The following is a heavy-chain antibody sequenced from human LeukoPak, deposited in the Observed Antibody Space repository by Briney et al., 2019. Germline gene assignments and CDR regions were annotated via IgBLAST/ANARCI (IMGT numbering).Heavy chain of an antibody. Sequence: SETLSLTCLVSVGSICIHYWTWIPHPPGKGREWIGYISYSGSTNYNPSLKSRVTMSVDTSKNHFSLKLTSVTAADTAVYYCARDKVAVDGPRFDPWGQGTLVTVSS. D-gene: IGHD6-19*01. CDR2: ISYSGST. V-gene: IGHV4-59*11. CDR3: ARDKVAVDGPRFDP. J-gene: IGHJ5*02. CDR1: VGSICIHY.